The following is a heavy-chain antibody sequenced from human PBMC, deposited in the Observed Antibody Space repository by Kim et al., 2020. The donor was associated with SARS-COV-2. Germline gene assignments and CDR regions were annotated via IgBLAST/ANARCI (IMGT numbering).Heavy chain of an antibody. Sequence: LQSRVTISVDTSKNQFSLKLSSVTAADTAVYYCARDGWGSAYYYYYGMDVWGQGTTVTVSS. V-gene: IGHV4-59*01. D-gene: IGHD3-16*01. CDR3: ARDGWGSAYYYYYGMDV. J-gene: IGHJ6*02.